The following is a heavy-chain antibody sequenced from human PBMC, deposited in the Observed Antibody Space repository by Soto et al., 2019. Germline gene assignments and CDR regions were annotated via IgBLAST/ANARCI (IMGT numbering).Heavy chain of an antibody. CDR3: ASGRS. J-gene: IGHJ4*02. CDR2: IKDTGST. Sequence: QVQLQQWGAGLLRPSETLSLTCAVFNGSLSGFYWSWIRQPPGKGLEWIGEIKDTGSTNYNSSLKSRGIMSLDKSKRQFPLKLSSVTAAGKAIYYCASGRSWGQGTLVTVSS. CDR1: NGSLSGFY. V-gene: IGHV4-34*01.